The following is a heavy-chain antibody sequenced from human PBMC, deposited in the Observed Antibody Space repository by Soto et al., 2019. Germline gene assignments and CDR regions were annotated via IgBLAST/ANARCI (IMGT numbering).Heavy chain of an antibody. CDR3: AHIRDYRNYGWFDP. CDR2: VYYSVTT. D-gene: IGHD4-4*01. J-gene: IGHJ5*02. CDR1: GGSIRTSPFY. V-gene: IGHV4-39*01. Sequence: SETLSLTCSVSGGSIRTSPFYWAWIRQPPGKGLEWVVSVYYSVTTYRNPSLKSRATIFVDTSKNQFYLRLRSVTAADTVTYSCAHIRDYRNYGWFDPWGQGSPVTVT.